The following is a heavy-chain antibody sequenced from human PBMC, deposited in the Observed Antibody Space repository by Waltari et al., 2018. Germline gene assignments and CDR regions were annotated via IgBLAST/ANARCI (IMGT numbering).Heavy chain of an antibody. Sequence: QVQLVESGGGVVQPGRSLRLSCAASGFTFSSYGMHWVRQAPGKGREWVAVIWYDGSNKYYADSVKCRFTISRDNSKNTLYLQMNSLRAEDTAVYYCARGGWFGEKKWSFDYWGQGTLVTVSS. CDR1: GFTFSSYG. V-gene: IGHV3-33*01. J-gene: IGHJ4*02. D-gene: IGHD3-10*01. CDR2: IWYDGSNK. CDR3: ARGGWFGEKKWSFDY.